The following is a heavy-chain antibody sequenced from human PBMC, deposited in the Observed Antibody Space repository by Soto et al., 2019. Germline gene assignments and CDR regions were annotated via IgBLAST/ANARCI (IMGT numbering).Heavy chain of an antibody. CDR2: IIPIFGTA. D-gene: IGHD3-22*01. CDR3: ARALPPYYYDSSGYHY. V-gene: IGHV1-69*13. CDR1: GGTFSSYA. Sequence: SVKVSCKASGGTFSSYAISWVRQAPGQGLGWMGGIIPIFGTANYAQKFQGRVTITADESTSTAYMELSSLRSEDTAVYYCARALPPYYYDSSGYHYWGQGTLVTVSS. J-gene: IGHJ4*02.